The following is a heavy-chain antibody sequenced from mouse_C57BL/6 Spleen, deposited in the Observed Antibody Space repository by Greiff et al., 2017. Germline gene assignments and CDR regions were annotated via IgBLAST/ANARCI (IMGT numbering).Heavy chain of an antibody. D-gene: IGHD1-2*01. Sequence: VQLQQSGPGLVAPSQSLSITCTVSGFSLTSYAISWVRQPPGKGLEWLGVIWTGGGTNYNSALKSRLSISKDNSKSQVFLKMNSLQTDDTARYYCARNWGGYYGAMDYWGQGTSVTVSS. CDR1: GFSLTSYA. CDR2: IWTGGGT. V-gene: IGHV2-9-1*01. J-gene: IGHJ4*01. CDR3: ARNWGGYYGAMDY.